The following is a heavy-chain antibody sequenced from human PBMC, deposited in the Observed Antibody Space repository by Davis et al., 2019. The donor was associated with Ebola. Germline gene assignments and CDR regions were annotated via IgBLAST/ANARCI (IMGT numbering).Heavy chain of an antibody. Sequence: PAGSLTLSCAASGFTFSSYSMNWVRQAPGKGLEWVSYISSSGSTTYYADSVKGRFTISRDNAKNSLYLQMNTLRDEDTAVYYCARASRDYYYGMDVWGKGTTVTVSS. V-gene: IGHV3-48*02. CDR1: GFTFSSYS. J-gene: IGHJ6*04. CDR3: ARASRDYYYGMDV. CDR2: ISSSGSTT.